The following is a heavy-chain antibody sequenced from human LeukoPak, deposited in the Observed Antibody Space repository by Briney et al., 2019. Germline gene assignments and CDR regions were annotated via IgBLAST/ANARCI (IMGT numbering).Heavy chain of an antibody. V-gene: IGHV1-46*01. J-gene: IGHJ4*02. CDR1: GYTFTSYY. CDR2: INPSGGST. Sequence: GASVKVSCKASGYTFTSYYMHWVRQAPGQGLEWMGIINPSGGSTSYAQKFQGRVTMTTDTSTSTAYMELRSLRSDDTAVYYCARDGMDYDSFGHNDYWGQGTLVTVSS. D-gene: IGHD3-22*01. CDR3: ARDGMDYDSFGHNDY.